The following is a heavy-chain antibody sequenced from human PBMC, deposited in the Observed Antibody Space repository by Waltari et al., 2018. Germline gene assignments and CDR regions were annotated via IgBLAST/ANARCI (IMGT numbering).Heavy chain of an antibody. Sequence: QVQLQESGPGLVKPSETLSLTCTVSGGSISSYYWSWIRQPAGKGLEGIGRIYTSGSTNYNPSLKSRVTMSVDTSKNQFSLKLSSVTAADTAVYYCARDSTRSGTYAFDIWGQGTMVTVSS. CDR1: GGSISSYY. D-gene: IGHD1-7*01. V-gene: IGHV4-4*07. CDR3: ARDSTRSGTYAFDI. CDR2: IYTSGST. J-gene: IGHJ3*02.